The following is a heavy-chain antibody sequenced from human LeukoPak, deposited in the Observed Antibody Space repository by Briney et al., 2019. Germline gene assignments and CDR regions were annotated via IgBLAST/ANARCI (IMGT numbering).Heavy chain of an antibody. V-gene: IGHV4-59*11. D-gene: IGHD6-6*01. J-gene: IGHJ4*02. CDR3: ARGVEYSSSSGLGY. CDR2: IYYSGST. CDR1: GGSLSGHY. Sequence: SETLSLTCTVSGGSLSGHYWSWIRQPPGKGLEWIGYIYYSGSTNYNPSLKSRVTISVDTSKNQFSLKLSSVTAADTALYYCARGVEYSSSSGLGYWGQRTLVTVSS.